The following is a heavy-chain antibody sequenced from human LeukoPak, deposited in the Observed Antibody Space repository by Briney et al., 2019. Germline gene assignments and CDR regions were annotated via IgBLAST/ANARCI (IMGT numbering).Heavy chain of an antibody. V-gene: IGHV4-34*01. Sequence: SETLSLTCAVYGGSFSGYYWSWIRQPPGKGLEWIGEINHSGSTNYNPSLKSRVTISVDTSKNQFSLKLSSVTAADTAVYYCARSTRRSWYDYWGQGTLVTVSS. CDR1: GGSFSGYY. D-gene: IGHD6-13*01. J-gene: IGHJ4*02. CDR3: ARSTRRSWYDY. CDR2: INHSGST.